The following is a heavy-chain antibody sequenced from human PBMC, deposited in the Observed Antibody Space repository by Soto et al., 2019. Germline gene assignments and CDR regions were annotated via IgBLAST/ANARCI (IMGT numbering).Heavy chain of an antibody. J-gene: IGHJ3*02. Sequence: PSETLSLTCAVSGGSISGGGYSWSWIRQPPGKGLEWIGYIYHSGSTYYNPSLKSRVTISVDRSKNQFSLKLSSVTAADTAVYYCARGVYYYDRSNAFDIWGQGTMVTVSS. D-gene: IGHD3-22*01. CDR2: IYHSGST. CDR3: ARGVYYYDRSNAFDI. V-gene: IGHV4-30-2*01. CDR1: GGSISGGGYS.